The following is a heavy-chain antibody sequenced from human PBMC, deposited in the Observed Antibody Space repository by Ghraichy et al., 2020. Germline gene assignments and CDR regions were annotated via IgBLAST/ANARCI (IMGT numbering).Heavy chain of an antibody. V-gene: IGHV3-7*04. CDR1: GFSFSTYW. CDR2: IKQDGSEK. Sequence: GGSLRLSCVASGFSFSTYWMTWVRQSPERGMEWVANIKQDGSEKYYVDSVEGRFSISRDNAKNSLYLQMNSLRPDDTAVYYCARDPVGDYVTYFDLWGRGTLVTVSS. D-gene: IGHD4-17*01. CDR3: ARDPVGDYVTYFDL. J-gene: IGHJ2*01.